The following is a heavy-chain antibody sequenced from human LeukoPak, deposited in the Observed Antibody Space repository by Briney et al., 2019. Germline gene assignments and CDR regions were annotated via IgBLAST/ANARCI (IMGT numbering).Heavy chain of an antibody. D-gene: IGHD6-13*01. CDR2: FTDSIGRT. CDR3: AKTFGSSWCGLFDY. V-gene: IGHV3-23*01. CDR1: GFTFSSYA. Sequence: GGSLRLSCAASGFTFSSYAMSWVRRAPGKGLEWVSGFTDSIGRTYYADSVKGRFTISRDNSKNTLYLQMNSLRAEDTAVYYCAKTFGSSWCGLFDYWGQGTLVTVSS. J-gene: IGHJ4*02.